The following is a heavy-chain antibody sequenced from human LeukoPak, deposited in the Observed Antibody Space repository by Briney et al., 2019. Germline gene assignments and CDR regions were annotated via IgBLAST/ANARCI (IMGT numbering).Heavy chain of an antibody. CDR3: ARALWSANPSDYYYYMDV. CDR1: GYTLTELS. CDR2: FDPEDGET. V-gene: IGHV1-24*01. D-gene: IGHD3-3*01. J-gene: IGHJ6*03. Sequence: ASVKVSCKVSGYTLTELSMHWVRQAPGKGLEWMGGFDPEDGETIYAQKFQGRVTMTEDTSTDTAYMELSSLRSEDTAVYYCARALWSANPSDYYYYMDVWGKGTTVTVSS.